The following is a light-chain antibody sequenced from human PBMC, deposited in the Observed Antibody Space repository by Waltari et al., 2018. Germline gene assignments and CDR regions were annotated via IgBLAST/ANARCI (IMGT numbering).Light chain of an antibody. Sequence: QSAPSQPASVSGSPGQSITISCTGAISDIGSYEYVSWYQQHPGRCPRLIIFDVSKRPSGVARLFSGSKSANTASLTISGLQAEDEADYYCGSYTAGSALYVLGTGT. CDR1: ISDIGSYEY. CDR3: GSYTAGSALYV. J-gene: IGLJ1*01. V-gene: IGLV2-14*03. CDR2: DVS.